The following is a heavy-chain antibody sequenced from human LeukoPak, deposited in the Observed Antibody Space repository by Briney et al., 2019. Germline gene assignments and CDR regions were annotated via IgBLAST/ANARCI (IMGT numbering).Heavy chain of an antibody. CDR3: ATGAIVFDF. CDR1: GSALSKIS. J-gene: IGHJ4*02. V-gene: IGHV1-24*01. Sequence: ASVRVSCKVSGSALSKISIDWVRQAPGKGLEWMGTVGHEDGTTIHTQKFQGRLNMTVDTATDTAYMEMSSLMSEDTAMYYCATGAIVFDFWGQGTLVTVSS. D-gene: IGHD3-22*01. CDR2: VGHEDGTT.